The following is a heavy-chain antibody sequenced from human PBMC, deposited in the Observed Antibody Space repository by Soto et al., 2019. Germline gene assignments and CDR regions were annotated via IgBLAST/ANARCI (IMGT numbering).Heavy chain of an antibody. Sequence: ASVKFSCKVSGYTLTELSMHWVRQAPGKGLEWMGGFDPEDGETIYAQKFQGRVTMTEDTSTGTAYMELSSLRSEDTAVYYCATVRIAYYYGSGSDGFDPWGQGTLVTVSS. CDR2: FDPEDGET. D-gene: IGHD3-10*01. J-gene: IGHJ5*02. CDR3: ATVRIAYYYGSGSDGFDP. CDR1: GYTLTELS. V-gene: IGHV1-24*01.